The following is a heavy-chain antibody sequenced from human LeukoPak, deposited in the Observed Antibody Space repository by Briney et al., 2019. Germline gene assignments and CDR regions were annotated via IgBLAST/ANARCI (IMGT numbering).Heavy chain of an antibody. Sequence: PGGSLRLSCAASGFTFSGYWMHWVRKAPGKGLVWVSRVNSDGSGTSYADSVKDRFTISRGNAKNTLYLQMDSLTAEDTAVYYCARGQFYGMDVWGQGTTVTVSS. CDR2: VNSDGSGT. V-gene: IGHV3-74*01. CDR1: GFTFSGYW. CDR3: ARGQFYGMDV. J-gene: IGHJ6*02. D-gene: IGHD4-11*01.